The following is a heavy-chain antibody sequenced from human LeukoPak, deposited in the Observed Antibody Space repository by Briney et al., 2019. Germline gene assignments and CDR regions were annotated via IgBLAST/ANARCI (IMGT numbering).Heavy chain of an antibody. D-gene: IGHD2-21*02. CDR1: GFSVSRYW. CDR3: AKDFVVVPGNVNYFDS. CDR2: ISGSGDST. J-gene: IGHJ4*02. V-gene: IGHV3-23*01. Sequence: GGSLRLSCAASGFSVSRYWMSWVRQAPGKGLEWVSAISGSGDSTYSADSVKGRFTISRDNFKNTLFLRMKSLRADDTAIYYCAKDFVVVPGNVNYFDSWGQGTLVTVSS.